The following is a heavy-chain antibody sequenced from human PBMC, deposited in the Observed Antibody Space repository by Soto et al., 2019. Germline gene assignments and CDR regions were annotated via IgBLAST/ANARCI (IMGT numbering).Heavy chain of an antibody. V-gene: IGHV5-10-1*01. J-gene: IGHJ4*02. Sequence: PGESLKISCKGSGYSFTSYWISWVRQMPGEGLEWMGRIDPSDSYTNYSPSFQGHVTISADKSISTAYLQWSSLKASDTAMYYCARRDSGPYPSPFDYWGQGTLVTVSS. D-gene: IGHD2-15*01. CDR3: ARRDSGPYPSPFDY. CDR1: GYSFTSYW. CDR2: IDPSDSYT.